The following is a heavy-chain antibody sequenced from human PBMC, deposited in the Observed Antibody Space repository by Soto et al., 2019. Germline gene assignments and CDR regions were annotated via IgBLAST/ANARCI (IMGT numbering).Heavy chain of an antibody. Sequence: ESGGGLVQPGGSLRLSCAASGFTVSSNYMSWVRQAPGKGLEWVSVIYSGGSTYYADSVKGRFTISRDNSKNTLYLQMNSLRAEDTAVYYCARRSQSSGWYFWGQGTLVTVSS. CDR1: GFTVSSNY. D-gene: IGHD6-19*01. J-gene: IGHJ4*02. CDR2: IYSGGST. V-gene: IGHV3-66*01. CDR3: ARRSQSSGWYF.